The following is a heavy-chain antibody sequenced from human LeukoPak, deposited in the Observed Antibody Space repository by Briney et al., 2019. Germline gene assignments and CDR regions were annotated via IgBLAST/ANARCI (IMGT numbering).Heavy chain of an antibody. D-gene: IGHD6-13*01. CDR1: GGSISSYY. J-gene: IGHJ5*02. CDR3: ARAVAALWFDP. CDR2: IYYSGST. V-gene: IGHV4-59*01. Sequence: PSETLSLTCTVSGGSISSYYWSWIRQPPGKGLEWIGYIYYSGSTNYNPSLKSRVTISVDTSKYQFSLKLSSVTAADTAVYYCARAVAALWFDPWGQGTLVTVSS.